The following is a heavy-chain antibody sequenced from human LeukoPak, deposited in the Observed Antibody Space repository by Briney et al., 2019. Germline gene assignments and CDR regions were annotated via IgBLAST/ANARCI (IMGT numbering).Heavy chain of an antibody. Sequence: SVKVSCKTSGGTFNNYIISWVRQAPGQGLEWMGGIVPFFRTANYAQQFQGRVTITADKSTSTAYMELSSLRSEDTAVYYCARELTSSSIDPNSMDVWGQGTTVTVSS. CDR1: GGTFNNYI. D-gene: IGHD6-19*01. J-gene: IGHJ6*02. CDR3: ARELTSSSIDPNSMDV. CDR2: IVPFFRTA. V-gene: IGHV1-69*06.